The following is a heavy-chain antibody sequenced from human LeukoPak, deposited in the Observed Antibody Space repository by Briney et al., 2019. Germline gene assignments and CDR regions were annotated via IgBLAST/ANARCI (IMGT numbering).Heavy chain of an antibody. Sequence: PGGSLRLSCAASGFTFSSYGMHWVRQAPGKGLEWVAVIRYDGSNKYYADSVKGRFTISRDNSKNTLYLQMNSLRAEDTAVYYCAREVDSSGYYYYYYYGMDVWGQGTTVTVSS. V-gene: IGHV3-33*08. J-gene: IGHJ6*02. CDR2: IRYDGSNK. CDR3: AREVDSSGYYYYYYYGMDV. CDR1: GFTFSSYG. D-gene: IGHD3-22*01.